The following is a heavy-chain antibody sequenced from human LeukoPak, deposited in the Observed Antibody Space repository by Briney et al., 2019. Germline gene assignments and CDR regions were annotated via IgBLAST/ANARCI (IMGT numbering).Heavy chain of an antibody. J-gene: IGHJ4*02. CDR2: IYYSGST. CDR3: ARSWWEWLPRHFDY. Sequence: SETLSLTCTVSGGSISSSTHYWGWIRQPPGKGLEWIGSIYYSGSTYHNPSLTSRVTISIDTSANQFSLKLSSVPAADTAVYYCARSWWEWLPRHFDYWGQGTLVTVSS. CDR1: GGSISSSTHY. V-gene: IGHV4-39*07. D-gene: IGHD6-19*01.